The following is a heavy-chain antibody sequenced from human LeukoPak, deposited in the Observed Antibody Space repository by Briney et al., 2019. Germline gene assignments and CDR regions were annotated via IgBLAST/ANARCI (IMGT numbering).Heavy chain of an antibody. J-gene: IGHJ3*02. Sequence: GSLRLSCAASGFTFSSYAMSWVRQAPGKGLEWVSAISGSGGSTYYADSVKGRFTISRDNSKNTLYLQMNSLRAEDTAVYYCAKGYARAFMVRGHDAFDIWGQGTMVTVSS. CDR3: AKGYARAFMVRGHDAFDI. D-gene: IGHD3-10*01. CDR1: GFTFSSYA. V-gene: IGHV3-23*01. CDR2: ISGSGGST.